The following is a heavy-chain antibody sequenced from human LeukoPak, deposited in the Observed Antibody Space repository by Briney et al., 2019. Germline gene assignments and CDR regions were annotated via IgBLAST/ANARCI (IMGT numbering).Heavy chain of an antibody. D-gene: IGHD3-22*01. CDR3: AKDGLYYDGSEHVYYFDS. V-gene: IGHV3-23*01. CDR1: GFTFSRSA. CDR2: IIYSGGAT. J-gene: IGHJ4*02. Sequence: GGSLRLSCAASGFTFSRSAMTWVRQGPGTGLEFVASIIYSGGATYYADSVKCRFTISRDNSKNTLYLQTNSLRAEDTALYYCAKDGLYYDGSEHVYYFDSWGQGTLVTVSS.